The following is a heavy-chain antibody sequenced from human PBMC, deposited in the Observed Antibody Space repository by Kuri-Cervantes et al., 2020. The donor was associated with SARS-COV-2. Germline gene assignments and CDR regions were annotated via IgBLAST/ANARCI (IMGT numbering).Heavy chain of an antibody. V-gene: IGHV1-69*13. D-gene: IGHD6-13*01. CDR1: GGTFSSYA. Sequence: SVKVSCKASGGTFSSYAISWVRQAPGQGLEWMGGIIPIFGTANYAQKFQGRVTITADESTSTAYMELSSLRSEDTAVYYCASPGIAAANYYYYGMDVWGQGITVTVSS. CDR3: ASPGIAAANYYYYGMDV. J-gene: IGHJ6*02. CDR2: IIPIFGTA.